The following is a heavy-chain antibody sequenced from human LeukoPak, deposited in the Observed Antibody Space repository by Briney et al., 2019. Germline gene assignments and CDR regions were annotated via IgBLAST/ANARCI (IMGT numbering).Heavy chain of an antibody. CDR2: IYHSGST. V-gene: IGHV4-30-2*01. J-gene: IGHJ4*02. Sequence: SQTLSLTCAVSGGSISSGGYSWSWIRQPPGKGLEWIGYIYHSGSTYYNPSLKSRVTISVDRSKNQFSLKLSSVTAADTAVYYCARTDTAWYYFDYWGQGTLVTVSS. CDR1: GGSISSGGYS. CDR3: ARTDTAWYYFDY. D-gene: IGHD5-18*01.